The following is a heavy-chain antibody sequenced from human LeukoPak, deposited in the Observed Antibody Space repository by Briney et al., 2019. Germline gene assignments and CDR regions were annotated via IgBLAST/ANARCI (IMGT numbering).Heavy chain of an antibody. V-gene: IGHV5-51*01. CDR1: GYSFTSYW. D-gene: IGHD3-10*01. CDR2: VNPGNSDT. J-gene: IGHJ6*02. Sequence: GESLKISCKASGYSFTSYWIVWVRQMPGKGLEWMGFVNPGNSDTRYSPSFQGQVTISADKSISTAYLQWSSLKASDTAMYYCVRQLTMIRGYGMDVWGQGTTVTVSS. CDR3: VRQLTMIRGYGMDV.